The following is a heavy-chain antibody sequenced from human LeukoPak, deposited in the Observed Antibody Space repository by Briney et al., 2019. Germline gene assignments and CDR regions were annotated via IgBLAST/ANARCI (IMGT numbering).Heavy chain of an antibody. Sequence: SETLSLTCTVSGGSISSGGYYWSWIRQHPGKGLEWIGYIFYSGSTYYNPSLKSRVTISVDTSKNQFSLKVSSVTAADTAVFYCARHYVDIRTVGASYYYYGLDVWGQGTTVTVSS. D-gene: IGHD3-16*02. CDR1: GGSISSGGYY. CDR3: ARHYVDIRTVGASYYYYGLDV. J-gene: IGHJ6*02. CDR2: IFYSGST. V-gene: IGHV4-39*01.